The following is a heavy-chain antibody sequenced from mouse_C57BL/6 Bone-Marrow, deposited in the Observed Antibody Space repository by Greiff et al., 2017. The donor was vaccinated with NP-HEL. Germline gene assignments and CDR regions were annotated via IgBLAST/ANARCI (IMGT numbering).Heavy chain of an antibody. CDR1: GYTFTSYW. CDR2: IHPNSGST. D-gene: IGHD2-10*01. J-gene: IGHJ3*01. Sequence: QVQLQQSGAELVKPGASVKLSCKASGYTFTSYWMHWVKQRPGQGLAWIGMIHPNSGSTNYNEKFKSKATLTVDKSSSTAYMQLSSLTSDDSAGYYCARSYYWFAYWGQGTLVTVSA. CDR3: ARSYYWFAY. V-gene: IGHV1-64*01.